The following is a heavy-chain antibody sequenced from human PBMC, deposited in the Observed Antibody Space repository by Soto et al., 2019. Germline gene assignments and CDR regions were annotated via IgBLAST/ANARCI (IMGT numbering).Heavy chain of an antibody. CDR2: IYWDDDK. Sequence: QITLKESGPTLVKPTQTLTLTCTFSGLSLSTTGVGVGWIRQPPGKALEWLALIYWDDDKRYSPSLKSRHTITKDTSKNHVVLTVTHIDPVDTTSYYCVQSRWGGASLQSFSSLACSGLDVWGQGTTVTVSS. D-gene: IGHD2-21*01. CDR3: VQSRWGGASLQSFSSLACSGLDV. CDR1: GLSLSTTGVG. J-gene: IGHJ6*02. V-gene: IGHV2-5*02.